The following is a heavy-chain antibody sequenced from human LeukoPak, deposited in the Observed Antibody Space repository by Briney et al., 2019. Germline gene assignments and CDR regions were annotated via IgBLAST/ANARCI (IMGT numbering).Heavy chain of an antibody. CDR3: AKGGERDGTIMNYFDY. D-gene: IGHD5-24*01. V-gene: IGHV3-9*01. CDR2: INWHSANI. CDR1: GFTFDDYA. J-gene: IGHJ4*02. Sequence: SLRLSCAASGFTFDDYAMHWVRQAPGKGLEWVSGINWHSANIAYADSVKGRFTISRDNARNSLFLQMNSLRPDDTAVYYCAKGGERDGTIMNYFDYWGQGTLVTVSS.